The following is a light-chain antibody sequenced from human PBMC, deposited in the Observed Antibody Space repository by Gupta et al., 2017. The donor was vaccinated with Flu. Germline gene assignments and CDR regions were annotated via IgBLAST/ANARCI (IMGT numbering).Light chain of an antibody. Sequence: DIQMTQSPSSLFASVGDRVTITCRASQSVSRYVNWYQQKPGKAPKLLIFGASNLRSGVPSRFSGSGSGTDFTLTITTLQPEDFAAYYCQQTDNIPLTFGGGTKVEIK. CDR3: QQTDNIPLT. V-gene: IGKV1-39*01. CDR1: QSVSRY. J-gene: IGKJ4*01. CDR2: GAS.